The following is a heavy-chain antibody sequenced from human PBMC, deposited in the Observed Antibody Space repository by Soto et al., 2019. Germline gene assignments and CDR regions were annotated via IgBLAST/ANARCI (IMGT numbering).Heavy chain of an antibody. CDR3: ARGLSFRGDFDV. CDR1: CGSISSSSW. Sequence: HLQESGPGLVKPSGTLSLTCDVSCGSISSSSWWTWVRQSPGKGLEWIGEIYHAGSPNYNPSFQSRVTILADKSKNHFSLRLTSVTAADTAIYYCARGLSFRGDFDVWGQGTTVTVSS. V-gene: IGHV4-4*02. J-gene: IGHJ3*01. D-gene: IGHD2-21*02. CDR2: IYHAGSP.